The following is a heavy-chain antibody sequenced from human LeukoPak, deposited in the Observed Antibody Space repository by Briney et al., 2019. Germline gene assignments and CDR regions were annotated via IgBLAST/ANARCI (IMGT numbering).Heavy chain of an antibody. CDR3: AKDAARITIFGSEAFDI. CDR1: GFTFSSYG. D-gene: IGHD3-3*01. J-gene: IGHJ3*02. CDR2: IRYDGSNK. V-gene: IGHV3-30*02. Sequence: GGSLRLSCAASGFTFSSYGMHWVRQAPGKGLEWVAFIRYDGSNKYYADSVKGRFTISRDNSKNTLYLQMNSLRAEDTAVYYCAKDAARITIFGSEAFDIWGQGTMVTVSS.